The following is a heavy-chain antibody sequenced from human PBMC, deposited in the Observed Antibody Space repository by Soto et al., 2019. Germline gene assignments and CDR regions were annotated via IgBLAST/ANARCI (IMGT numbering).Heavy chain of an antibody. Sequence: ASVKVSCKASGYTFTSYDINWVRQATGQGLEWMGWMSPNSGNTGYAQKFQGRVTMTRNTSISTAYMELSSLRSEDTAVYYCARSLSVVATEYSSSYPRLYYYGMDVWGQGTTVTVSS. CDR2: MSPNSGNT. D-gene: IGHD6-6*01. CDR3: ARSLSVVATEYSSSYPRLYYYGMDV. V-gene: IGHV1-8*01. CDR1: GYTFTSYD. J-gene: IGHJ6*02.